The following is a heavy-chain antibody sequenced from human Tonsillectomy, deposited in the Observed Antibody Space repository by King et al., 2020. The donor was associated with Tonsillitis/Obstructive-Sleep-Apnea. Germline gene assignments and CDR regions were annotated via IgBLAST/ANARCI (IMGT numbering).Heavy chain of an antibody. CDR2: IIPIFDTP. D-gene: IGHD5-12*01. J-gene: IGHJ6*03. CDR3: ARSVATIDYYYYHYMDV. CDR1: GGTFSSYD. V-gene: IGHV1-69*12. Sequence: QLVQSGAEVKKPGSSVKLSCKASGGTFSSYDISWVRQAPGQGLEWMGGIIPIFDTPNYAQKFQGRVTITADESTSTAYMELSSLRSEDTAVYYCARSVATIDYYYYHYMDVWGKGTTVTVSS.